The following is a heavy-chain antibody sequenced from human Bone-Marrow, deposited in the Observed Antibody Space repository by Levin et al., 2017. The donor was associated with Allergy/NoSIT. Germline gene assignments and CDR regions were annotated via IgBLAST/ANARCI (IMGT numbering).Heavy chain of an antibody. CDR3: AREPLGVSMVVERAWFDP. CDR2: ISQNGDT. D-gene: IGHD5-24*01. J-gene: IGHJ5*02. Sequence: GESLKISCAASGLSLGNFAMDWVRQAPGKGLEWVSSISQNGDTYYADSVKGRFTMSRDNAKDTVFLQMNSLRGDDTAVYYCAREPLGVSMVVERAWFDPWGQGTQVTVSS. CDR1: GLSLGNFA. V-gene: IGHV3-23*01.